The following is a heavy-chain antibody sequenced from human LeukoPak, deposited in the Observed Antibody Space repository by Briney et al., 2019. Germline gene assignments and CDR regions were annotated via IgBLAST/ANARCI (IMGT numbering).Heavy chain of an antibody. CDR3: ARERIDNFDS. CDR1: GDTVSSTSGA. V-gene: IGHV6-1*01. Sequence: SQTLSLTCAISGDTVSSTSGAWNWIRQSPSRGLEWLGRTYYRPKWFNDYAVSVKSRLTFSPDTSKNQVSLQLNSVIPEDTAVYYCARERIDNFDSWGQGTLVTVSS. D-gene: IGHD3-16*02. J-gene: IGHJ5*01. CDR2: TYYRPKWFN.